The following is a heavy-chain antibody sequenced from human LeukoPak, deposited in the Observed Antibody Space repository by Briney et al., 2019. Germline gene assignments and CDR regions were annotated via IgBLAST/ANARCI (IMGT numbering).Heavy chain of an antibody. V-gene: IGHV3-30*18. CDR3: AKDLGGVIDY. D-gene: IGHD3-16*01. Sequence: GRSLRLSCAASGFTFSSYGVHWVRQAPGKGLEWVAVISYDGSNKYYADSVKGRFTISRDNSKNTLYLQMNSLRAEDTAVYYCAKDLGGVIDYWGQGTLVTVSS. CDR2: ISYDGSNK. CDR1: GFTFSSYG. J-gene: IGHJ4*02.